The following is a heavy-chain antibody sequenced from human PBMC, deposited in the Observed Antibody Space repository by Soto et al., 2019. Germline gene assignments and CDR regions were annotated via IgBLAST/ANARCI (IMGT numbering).Heavy chain of an antibody. CDR2: ISNYNGDT. Sequence: QVQLVQSGAEVRKPGASVQVSCKASGYTFTRYSINWVRQAPGHGLEWVGWISNYNGDTKYAEKCQGRVTRTTDTSSTTSYMDLRSLTSDDTAMYFCARGDSTGSPAGWFDPWGQGTLVTV. D-gene: IGHD3-9*01. CDR3: ARGDSTGSPAGWFDP. J-gene: IGHJ5*02. V-gene: IGHV1-18*04. CDR1: GYTFTRYS.